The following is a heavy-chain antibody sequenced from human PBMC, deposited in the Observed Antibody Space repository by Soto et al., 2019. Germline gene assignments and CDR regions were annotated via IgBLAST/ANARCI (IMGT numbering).Heavy chain of an antibody. V-gene: IGHV3-23*01. CDR3: AKDLGYYDSSGYLYGMDV. CDR2: VSTDGRST. J-gene: IGHJ6*02. CDR1: GFTFNNYA. Sequence: PGGSLRLSCAASGFTFNNYAMGWVRQAPGKGLEWVSIVSTDGRSTFYSDSVKGRFTISRDNSKNTLYLQMNSLRAEDTAVYYCAKDLGYYDSSGYLYGMDVWGQGTTVTVSS. D-gene: IGHD3-22*01.